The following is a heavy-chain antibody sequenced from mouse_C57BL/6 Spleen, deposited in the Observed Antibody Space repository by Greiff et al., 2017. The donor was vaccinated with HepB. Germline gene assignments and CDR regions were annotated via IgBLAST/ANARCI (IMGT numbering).Heavy chain of an antibody. J-gene: IGHJ3*01. Sequence: VKLVESGPELVKPGASVKISCKASGYAFSSSWMNWVKQRPGKGLEWIGRIYPGDGDTNYNGKFKGKATLTADKSSSTADMQLSSLTSEDSAVYFCAPYGSSQAWFAYWGQGTLVTVSA. CDR3: APYGSSQAWFAY. CDR1: GYAFSSSW. D-gene: IGHD1-1*01. CDR2: IYPGDGDT. V-gene: IGHV1-82*01.